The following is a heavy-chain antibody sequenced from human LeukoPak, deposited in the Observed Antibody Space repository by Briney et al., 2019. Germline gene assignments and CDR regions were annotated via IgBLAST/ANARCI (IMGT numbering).Heavy chain of an antibody. D-gene: IGHD4/OR15-4a*01. Sequence: SSVKVSCKASGGPYRYAITWVRQGPGQGLEWMGGIIPPSGTANYAHKFQGRVTISKDDSTSTTYMELSSLRSEDTAVYYCTTYGANVAEYFEPWGQGTLVGVSS. CDR1: GGPYRYA. CDR3: TTYGANVAEYFEP. V-gene: IGHV1-69*05. CDR2: IIPPSGTA. J-gene: IGHJ1*01.